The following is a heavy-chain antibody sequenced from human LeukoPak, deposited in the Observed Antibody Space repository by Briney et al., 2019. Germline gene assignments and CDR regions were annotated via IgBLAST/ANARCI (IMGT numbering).Heavy chain of an antibody. CDR1: GYTFTGYY. V-gene: IGHV1-2*02. J-gene: IGHJ4*02. Sequence: ASVKVSCKASGYTFTGYYMHWVRQAPGQGLEWMGWINPNSGGTNYAQKFQGRVTMTRDMSTSTVYMELSSLRSEDTAVYYCARDRHSEYCFDYWGQGTLVTVSS. D-gene: IGHD5-18*01. CDR3: ARDRHSEYCFDY. CDR2: INPNSGGT.